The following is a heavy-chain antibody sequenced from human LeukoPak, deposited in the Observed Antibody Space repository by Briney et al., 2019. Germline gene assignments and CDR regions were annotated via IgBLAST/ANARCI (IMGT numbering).Heavy chain of an antibody. D-gene: IGHD3-3*01. V-gene: IGHV3-7*01. CDR3: AREGGHYDFWSGYDYYYYYGMDV. J-gene: IGHJ6*02. CDR1: GFTFSSYW. CDR2: IKQDGSEK. Sequence: GGSLRLSCAASGFTFSSYWMSWVRQAPGKGLEWVANIKQDGSEKYYVDSVKGRFTISRDNAKNSLYLQMNSLRAEDTAVYYCAREGGHYDFWSGYDYYYYYGMDVWGQGTTVTVSS.